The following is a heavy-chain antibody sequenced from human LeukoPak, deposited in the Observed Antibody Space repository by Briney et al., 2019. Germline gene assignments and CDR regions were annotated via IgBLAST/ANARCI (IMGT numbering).Heavy chain of an antibody. CDR1: GFTFSSYW. CDR3: AREVSADSWYNWFDP. J-gene: IGHJ5*02. CDR2: INSDGTST. Sequence: GGSLRLFCAASGFTFSSYWMHWVRQAPGKGLVWVSRINSDGTSTRYADSVKGRFTISRDNAKNTLYLQMNSLRAEDTAVYFCAREVSADSWYNWFDPWGQGNLVTVSS. D-gene: IGHD1-14*01. V-gene: IGHV3-74*01.